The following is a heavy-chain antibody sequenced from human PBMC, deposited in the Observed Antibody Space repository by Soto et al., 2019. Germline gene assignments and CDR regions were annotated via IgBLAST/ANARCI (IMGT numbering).Heavy chain of an antibody. V-gene: IGHV3-73*01. J-gene: IGHJ4*01. Sequence: GSLRLSCAASGFTFSGSTVHWVRQASGKGLEWVGRIRCKANNYATAYAASVKGRFTISRDGSKNTAYLQMNSLKTEDTAVYYCTRPLDYWGHGTLVTVSS. CDR2: IRCKANNYAT. CDR3: TRPLDY. CDR1: GFTFSGST.